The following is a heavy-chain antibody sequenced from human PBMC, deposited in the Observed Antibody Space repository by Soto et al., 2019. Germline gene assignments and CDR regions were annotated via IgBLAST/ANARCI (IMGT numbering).Heavy chain of an antibody. D-gene: IGHD2-2*01. CDR3: ARGDCSSTSCAFHWFDP. V-gene: IGHV1-69*13. Sequence: GASVKVSCKASGGTFSSYAISWVRQAPGQGLEWMGGIIPIFGTANYAQKFQGRVTITADESTSTANMELSNLRTEDTAVYYCARGDCSSTSCAFHWFDPWGQGTLVTVSS. CDR1: GGTFSSYA. J-gene: IGHJ5*02. CDR2: IIPIFGTA.